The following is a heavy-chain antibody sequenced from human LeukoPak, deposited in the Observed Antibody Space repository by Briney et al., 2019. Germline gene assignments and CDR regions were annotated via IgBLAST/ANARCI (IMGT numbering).Heavy chain of an antibody. CDR2: ISSSSSTI. J-gene: IGHJ4*02. Sequence: GGSLRLSCAASGFTFSSYSMNWVRQAPGKGPEWVSYISSSSSTIYYADSVKGRFTISRDNAKNSLYLQMNSLRDEDTAVYYCASNYLYSGSSGIYFDYWGQGTLVTVSS. D-gene: IGHD1-26*01. CDR3: ASNYLYSGSSGIYFDY. CDR1: GFTFSSYS. V-gene: IGHV3-48*02.